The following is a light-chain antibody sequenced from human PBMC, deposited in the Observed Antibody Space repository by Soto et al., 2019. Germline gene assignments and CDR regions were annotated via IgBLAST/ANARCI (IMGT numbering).Light chain of an antibody. J-gene: IGLJ1*01. CDR2: DNH. V-gene: IGLV1-44*01. Sequence: QSVLTQPPSASGTPGQRVTFSCSGRSSNIGINTVNLSRPLPGTAPQLLISDNHRRPSGVPDRFSGSKSGTSASLAISGLQSEDEATYFCAAWDVSLKGFVLGTGTKV. CDR3: AAWDVSLKGFV. CDR1: SSNIGINT.